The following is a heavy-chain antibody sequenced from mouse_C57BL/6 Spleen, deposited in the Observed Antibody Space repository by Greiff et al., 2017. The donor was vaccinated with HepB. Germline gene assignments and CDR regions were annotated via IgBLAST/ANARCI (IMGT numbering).Heavy chain of an antibody. J-gene: IGHJ1*03. D-gene: IGHD1-1*01. V-gene: IGHV1-54*01. CDR1: GYAFTNYL. Sequence: QVQLQQSGAELVRPGTSVKVSCKASGYAFTNYLIEWVKQRPGQGLEWIGVINPGSGGTNYNEKFKGKATLTADKSSSTDYMQLSSLTSEDSAVYFCARSQGYYYGSRTYWYFDVWGTGTTVTVSS. CDR2: INPGSGGT. CDR3: ARSQGYYYGSRTYWYFDV.